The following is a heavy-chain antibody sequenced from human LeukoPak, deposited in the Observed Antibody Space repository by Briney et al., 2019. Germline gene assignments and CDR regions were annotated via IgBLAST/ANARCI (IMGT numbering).Heavy chain of an antibody. Sequence: PGGSLRLSCAASGFTVSSNYMSWVRQAPGKGLEWVSIIYIDGSTYYADSVKGRFTISRDSCTNTLFLQMNSLRAEDTAVYYCARDPGLPNGMDVWGQGTTVTVSS. CDR2: IYIDGST. V-gene: IGHV3-53*01. CDR1: GFTVSSNY. CDR3: ARDPGLPNGMDV. D-gene: IGHD5-18*01. J-gene: IGHJ6*02.